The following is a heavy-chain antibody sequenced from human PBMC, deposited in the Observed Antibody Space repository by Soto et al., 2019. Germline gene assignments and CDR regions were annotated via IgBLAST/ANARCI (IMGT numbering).Heavy chain of an antibody. V-gene: IGHV4-38-2*01. CDR1: GYSISSGYY. CDR2: IYHSGST. Sequence: SETLSLTCAVSGYSISSGYYWVWIRQPPGKGLEWIGSIYHSGSTYYNPSLKSRVTISVDTSKNQFSLKLSSVTAADTAVYYCASQLIQLWYIGDNWFDPRGQGTLVTVSS. J-gene: IGHJ5*02. CDR3: ASQLIQLWYIGDNWFDP. D-gene: IGHD5-18*01.